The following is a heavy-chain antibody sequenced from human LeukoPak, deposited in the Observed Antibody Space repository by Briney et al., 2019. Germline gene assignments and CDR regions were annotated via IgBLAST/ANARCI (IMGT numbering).Heavy chain of an antibody. CDR3: AAHGANGAY. D-gene: IGHD4-17*01. V-gene: IGHV3-30-3*01. Sequence: GRSLRLSCAASGFTFSSYAMHWVRQAPGKGLEGVAVISYDGSNKYYADSVKGRFTISRDNSKNTLYLQMNSLRAEDTAVYYCAAHGANGAYWGQGALVTVSS. J-gene: IGHJ4*02. CDR2: ISYDGSNK. CDR1: GFTFSSYA.